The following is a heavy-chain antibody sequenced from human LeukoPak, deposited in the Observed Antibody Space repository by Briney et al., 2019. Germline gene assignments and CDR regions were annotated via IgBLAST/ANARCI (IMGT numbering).Heavy chain of an antibody. D-gene: IGHD4-11*01. J-gene: IGHJ4*02. V-gene: IGHV4-39*01. CDR3: ARHPSCTTITHCSFDF. Sequence: SETLPLTCTVSGGSISSSNYYWGWIRQPPGKGLEWIGSIYYGGNTNYNPSLKSQVTLSVDTSKNQFSLKVSSVTAADTAVYYCARHPSCTTITHCSFDFWGRGTLVTVSS. CDR2: IYYGGNT. CDR1: GGSISSSNYY.